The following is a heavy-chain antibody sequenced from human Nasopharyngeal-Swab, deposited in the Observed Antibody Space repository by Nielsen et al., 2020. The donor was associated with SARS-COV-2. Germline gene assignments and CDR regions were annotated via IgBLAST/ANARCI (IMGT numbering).Heavy chain of an antibody. J-gene: IGHJ3*02. V-gene: IGHV4-61*01. Sequence: SETLSLTCTVSGGSISSSSYYWSWIRQPPGKGLEWIGYIYYSGSTNYNPSLKSRVTISVDTSKNQFSLKLSSVTAADTAVYYCARAPYSSSWYWNAFDIWGQGTMVTVSS. CDR1: GGSISSSSYY. D-gene: IGHD6-13*01. CDR3: ARAPYSSSWYWNAFDI. CDR2: IYYSGST.